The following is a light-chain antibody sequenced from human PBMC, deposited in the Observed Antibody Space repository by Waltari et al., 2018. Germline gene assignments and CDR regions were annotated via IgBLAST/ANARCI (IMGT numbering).Light chain of an antibody. Sequence: SYELTQTPSVSVSPGQTARITCSGHELPRKYAFWFQQKSGQAPRLVIYEGTKRPAGIPESFCGSSSGTVATLTITGAQVDDEADYYCYSSDSTGLRVFGGGTTVVVL. CDR1: ELPRKY. J-gene: IGLJ1*01. V-gene: IGLV3-10*01. CDR2: EGT. CDR3: YSSDSTGLRV.